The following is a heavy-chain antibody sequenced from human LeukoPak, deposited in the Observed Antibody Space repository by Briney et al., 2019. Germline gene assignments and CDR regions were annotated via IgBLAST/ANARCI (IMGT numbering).Heavy chain of an antibody. Sequence: PGGSLRLSCAASGFTFSSYGMHWVRQAPGKGLEWVAFIRYDGSNKYYADSVKGRFTISRDNSKNTLYLQMNSLRAEDTAVYYCAKDLSSSWINAFDIWGQGTMVTVSS. CDR3: AKDLSSSWINAFDI. CDR2: IRYDGSNK. J-gene: IGHJ3*02. V-gene: IGHV3-30*02. CDR1: GFTFSSYG. D-gene: IGHD6-13*01.